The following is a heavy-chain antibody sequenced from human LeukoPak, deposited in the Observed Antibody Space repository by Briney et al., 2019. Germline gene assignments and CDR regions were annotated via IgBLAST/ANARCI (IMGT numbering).Heavy chain of an antibody. CDR3: ARSRGATH. J-gene: IGHJ4*02. Sequence: PGGSLRLSCAASGFTFSSYSMNWVRQAPGKGLEWVSYISSSSSTIYYADSVKGRFTISRDNAKNSLYLQMTSLRVEDTAVYYCARSRGATHWGQGTLVTVSS. CDR1: GFTFSSYS. D-gene: IGHD3-16*01. V-gene: IGHV3-48*04. CDR2: ISSSSSTI.